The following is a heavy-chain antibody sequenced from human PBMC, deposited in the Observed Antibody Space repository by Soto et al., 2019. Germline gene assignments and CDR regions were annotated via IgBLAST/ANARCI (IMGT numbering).Heavy chain of an antibody. V-gene: IGHV4-31*03. D-gene: IGHD2-2*01. Sequence: PSETLSLTCTVSGGSISSGGYYWSWIRQHPGKGLEWIGYIYYSGSTYYNPSLKSRVTISVDTSKNQFSLKLSSVTAADTAVYYCARGGGVPAAIDNWGQGTLVTVSS. J-gene: IGHJ4*02. CDR3: ARGGGVPAAIDN. CDR2: IYYSGST. CDR1: GGSISSGGYY.